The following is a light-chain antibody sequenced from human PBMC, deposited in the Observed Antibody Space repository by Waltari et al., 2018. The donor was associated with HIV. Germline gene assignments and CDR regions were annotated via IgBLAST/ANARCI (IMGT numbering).Light chain of an antibody. CDR2: ANT. CDR3: QSYDRRLNGSV. CDR1: SSNLGAGYA. Sequence: QSVLTHPPSVSGAPGHMITMSCTGSSSNLGAGYAVNWYQKFPGTAPKLLIFANTNRPAGVPDRFSGSKSDTSAALAITWLQAEDEADYYCQSYDRRLNGSVFGSGTRVNVL. J-gene: IGLJ1*01. V-gene: IGLV1-40*01.